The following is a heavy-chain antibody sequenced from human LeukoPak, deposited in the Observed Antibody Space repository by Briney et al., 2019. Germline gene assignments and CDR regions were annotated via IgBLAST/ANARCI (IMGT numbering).Heavy chain of an antibody. Sequence: QSSETLSLTCTVSGGSISSYYWSWIRQPPGKGLEWIGYIYYSGSTNYNPSLKSRVTISVDTSKNQFSLKLSSVTAADTAVYYCARDSSPGGFDYWGQGTLVTVSS. CDR1: GGSISSYY. D-gene: IGHD6-6*01. V-gene: IGHV4-59*01. CDR2: IYYSGST. CDR3: ARDSSPGGFDY. J-gene: IGHJ4*02.